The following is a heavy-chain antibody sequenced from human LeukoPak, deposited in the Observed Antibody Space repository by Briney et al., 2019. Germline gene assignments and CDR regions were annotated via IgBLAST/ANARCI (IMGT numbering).Heavy chain of an antibody. J-gene: IGHJ6*02. Sequence: GDALRDSCEASLYTPTGYYMLWVRPTPGQGVECVGRIYANSGATKYAQKSQSRVTMTRDTSISTAYMELSSLRSDDTAVYFCARDLHDRIAAPGSYGMDVWGQGTTVTVSS. CDR1: LYTPTGYY. CDR3: ARDLHDRIAAPGSYGMDV. V-gene: IGHV1-2*06. D-gene: IGHD6-13*01. CDR2: IYANSGAT.